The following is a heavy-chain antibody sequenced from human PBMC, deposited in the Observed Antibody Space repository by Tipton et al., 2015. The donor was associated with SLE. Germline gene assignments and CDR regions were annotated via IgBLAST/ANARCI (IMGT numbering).Heavy chain of an antibody. D-gene: IGHD5-12*01. CDR2: IYHSESP. J-gene: IGHJ4*02. Sequence: TLSLTCAVSGGSIISSSWWSWVRQPPGKGLEWIGDIYHSESPNYNPSLKSRVTISVDTSKNQFSLKLTSVTAADTAVYYCARLNMATDFWGQGTLVTVSS. CDR1: GGSIISSSW. CDR3: ARLNMATDF. V-gene: IGHV4-4*02.